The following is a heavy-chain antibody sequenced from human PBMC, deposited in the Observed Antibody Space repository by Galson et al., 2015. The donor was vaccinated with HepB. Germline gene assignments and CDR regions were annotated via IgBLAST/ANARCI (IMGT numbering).Heavy chain of an antibody. CDR3: ARLYCSGGSCYLGAYYYYYMDV. CDR2: ISYDGSNK. Sequence: SLRLSCAASGFTFSSYGMHWVRQAPGKGLEWVAVISYDGSNKYYADSVKGRFTISRDNSKNTLYLQMNSLRAEDTAVYYCARLYCSGGSCYLGAYYYYYMDVWGKGTTVTVSS. CDR1: GFTFSSYG. D-gene: IGHD2-15*01. V-gene: IGHV3-30*03. J-gene: IGHJ6*03.